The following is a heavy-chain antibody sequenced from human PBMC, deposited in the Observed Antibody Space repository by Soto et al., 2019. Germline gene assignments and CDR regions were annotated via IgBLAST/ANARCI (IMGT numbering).Heavy chain of an antibody. CDR1: GGTFSSYA. Sequence: SVKVSCKASGGTFSSYAISWVRQAPGQGLEWMGGIIPIFGTANYAQKFQGRVTITADESTSTAYMELSSLRSEDTAVYYCARDRVDQGVLRFLEWSNYYYGMDVWGQGTTVTVSS. CDR3: ARDRVDQGVLRFLEWSNYYYGMDV. V-gene: IGHV1-69*13. CDR2: IIPIFGTA. D-gene: IGHD3-3*01. J-gene: IGHJ6*02.